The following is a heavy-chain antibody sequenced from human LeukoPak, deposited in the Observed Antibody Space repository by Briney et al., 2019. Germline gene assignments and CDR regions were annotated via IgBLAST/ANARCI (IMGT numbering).Heavy chain of an antibody. J-gene: IGHJ4*02. CDR2: IGIGGDT. CDR1: GFTFRSYD. Sequence: GGSLRLSCAASGFTFRSYDMHWARQTTGKGLEWVSAIGIGGDTYYPDSVKGRFTISRENAENSLYLQMNSLRAGDTAVYYCARGGIRVFGIDEIDYWGQGTLVTVSS. V-gene: IGHV3-13*01. CDR3: ARGGIRVFGIDEIDY. D-gene: IGHD3-16*01.